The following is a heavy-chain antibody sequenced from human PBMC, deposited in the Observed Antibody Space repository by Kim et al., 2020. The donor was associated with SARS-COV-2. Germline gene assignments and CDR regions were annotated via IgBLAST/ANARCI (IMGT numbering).Heavy chain of an antibody. D-gene: IGHD3-22*01. J-gene: IGHJ5*02. V-gene: IGHV3-30-3*01. CDR2: ISYDGSNK. CDR1: GFTFSSYA. CDR3: ARDGHYDSSGYYANWFDP. Sequence: GGSLRLSCAASGFTFSSYAMHWVRQAPGKGLEWVAVISYDGSNKYYADSVKGRFTISRDNSKNTLYLQMNSLRAEDTAVYYCARDGHYDSSGYYANWFDPWGQGTLVTVSS.